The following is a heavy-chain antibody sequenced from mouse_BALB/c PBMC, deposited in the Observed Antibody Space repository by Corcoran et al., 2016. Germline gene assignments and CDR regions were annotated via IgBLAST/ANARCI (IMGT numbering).Heavy chain of an antibody. CDR3: ARGMDYFDY. Sequence: QIQLVQSGPELKKPGETVKISCKASGYTFTNYGMYWVKQAPGKGLKWMGWINTNTGEPTYAEEFKGRFAFSLETSASTAYLQINNLKNEDTATYFCARGMDYFDYWGQGTTLTVSS. J-gene: IGHJ2*01. CDR1: GYTFTNYG. CDR2: INTNTGEP. V-gene: IGHV9-3*02.